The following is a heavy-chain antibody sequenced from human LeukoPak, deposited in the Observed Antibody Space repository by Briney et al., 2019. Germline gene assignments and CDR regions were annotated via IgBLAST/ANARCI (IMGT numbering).Heavy chain of an antibody. CDR1: GGSISGYY. CDR3: ARDDPTDYYGMDV. V-gene: IGHV4-59*01. Sequence: SETLSLTCTVSGGSISGYYWTWIRQPPGKGLEWIGYISYSGSTNYNPSIKSRVTISVDTSKNQFSLKLSSVTAADTAMYHCARDDPTDYYGMDVWGQGTTVTVSS. CDR2: ISYSGST. D-gene: IGHD4-17*01. J-gene: IGHJ6*02.